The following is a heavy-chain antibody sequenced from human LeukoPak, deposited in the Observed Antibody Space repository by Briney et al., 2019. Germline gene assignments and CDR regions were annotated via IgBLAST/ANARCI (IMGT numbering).Heavy chain of an antibody. J-gene: IGHJ4*02. CDR2: ISSSRSNI. D-gene: IGHD1-26*01. V-gene: IGHV3-48*04. CDR1: GFTFSTCS. Sequence: GGSLRLSCAASGFTFSTCSMNWVRQAPGKGLEWVSYISSSRSNIYYADSVKGRFTISRDNAKNSLYLQMNSLRAEDTAVYYCARDPGVVGATYYFDYWGQGTLVTVSS. CDR3: ARDPGVVGATYYFDY.